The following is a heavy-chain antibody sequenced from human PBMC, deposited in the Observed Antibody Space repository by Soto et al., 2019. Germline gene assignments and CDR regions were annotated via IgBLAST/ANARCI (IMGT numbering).Heavy chain of an antibody. CDR2: IYYSGST. Sequence: QVQLQESGPGLVKPSQTLSLTCTVSGGSISSDGFYWSWIRQHPGKGLEWIGYIYYSGSTYYNPSLKSRVTISVDTSKNQFSLKLSSVTAADTAVYYCARSHDFLTGSDVFDIWGQGTMVTVSS. V-gene: IGHV4-31*03. CDR1: GGSISSDGFY. D-gene: IGHD3-9*01. CDR3: ARSHDFLTGSDVFDI. J-gene: IGHJ3*02.